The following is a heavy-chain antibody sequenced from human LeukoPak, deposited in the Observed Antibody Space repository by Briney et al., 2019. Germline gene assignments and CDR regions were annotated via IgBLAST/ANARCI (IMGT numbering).Heavy chain of an antibody. Sequence: SETLSLTFTVSGGSISSYYWSWVRQPPGKGLEWIGEIYHSGSTNYNPSLKSRVTISVDKSKNQFSLKLSSVTAADTAVYYCARRRLHLDYWGQGTLVTVSS. CDR2: IYHSGST. CDR1: GGSISSYY. D-gene: IGHD4-11*01. J-gene: IGHJ4*02. V-gene: IGHV4-59*12. CDR3: ARRRLHLDY.